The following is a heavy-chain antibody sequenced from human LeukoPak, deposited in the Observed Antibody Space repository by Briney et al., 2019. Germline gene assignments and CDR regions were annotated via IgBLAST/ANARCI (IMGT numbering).Heavy chain of an antibody. J-gene: IGHJ4*02. V-gene: IGHV3-23*01. CDR3: AKYYYGSGSSDFDY. D-gene: IGHD3-10*01. CDR1: GFIFSNYA. CDR2: ISGSGGST. Sequence: GGSLRLSCAASGFIFSNYAMSWVRHGPGKGLEWVSAISGSGGSTYYADSVKGRFTISRDNSKNTLDLQMNSLRAEDTAVYYCAKYYYGSGSSDFDYWGQGTLVTVSS.